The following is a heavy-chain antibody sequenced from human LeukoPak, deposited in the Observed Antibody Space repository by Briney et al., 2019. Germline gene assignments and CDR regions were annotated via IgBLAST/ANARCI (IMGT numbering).Heavy chain of an antibody. D-gene: IGHD2-2*01. J-gene: IGHJ6*04. Sequence: GGSLRLSCAASGFTFSSYGMHWVRQAPGKGLEWVAVIWYDGSNKYYADSVKGRFTISRDNSKNTLYLQMNSLRAEDTAVYYCARAEYQLLWLREYYYYGMDVWGKGTTVTVSS. V-gene: IGHV3-33*01. CDR2: IWYDGSNK. CDR3: ARAEYQLLWLREYYYYGMDV. CDR1: GFTFSSYG.